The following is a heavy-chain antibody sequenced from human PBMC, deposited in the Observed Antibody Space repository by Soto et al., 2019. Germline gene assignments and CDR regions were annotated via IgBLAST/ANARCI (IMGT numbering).Heavy chain of an antibody. CDR2: INPSGGST. V-gene: IGHV1-46*01. D-gene: IGHD4-17*01. CDR1: GYTFTSYY. J-gene: IGHJ5*02. Sequence: ASVKVSCKASGYTFTSYYMHWVRQAPGQGLEWMGIINPSGGSTSYAQKFQGRVTMTRDTSTSTVYMELSSLRSEDTAVYYCAREASIMTTVTIWFDPWGQGTLVTVS. CDR3: AREASIMTTVTIWFDP.